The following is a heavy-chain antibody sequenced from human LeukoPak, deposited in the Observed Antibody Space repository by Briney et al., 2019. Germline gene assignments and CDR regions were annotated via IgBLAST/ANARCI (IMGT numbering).Heavy chain of an antibody. CDR3: AKDESGSYWVGAFDI. D-gene: IGHD1-26*01. V-gene: IGHV3-23*01. CDR1: GFTFSSYA. Sequence: GGSLRLACAPYGFTFSSYAMSWVRQAPGKGLEWVSAISGSGGSTYYADSVKGRFTISRDNSKNTLYLQMNSLRAEDTAVYYCAKDESGSYWVGAFDIWGQGTMVTVSS. J-gene: IGHJ3*02. CDR2: ISGSGGST.